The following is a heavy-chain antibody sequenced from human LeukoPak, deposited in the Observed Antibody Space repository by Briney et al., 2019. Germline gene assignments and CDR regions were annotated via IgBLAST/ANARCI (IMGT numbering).Heavy chain of an antibody. CDR2: ISGSGGST. Sequence: GGSLRLSCAASGFTFCSYAMSWVRQAPGKGVEWVSAISGSGGSTYYADSVKGRFTISRDNSKNTLYLQMNSLRAEDTAVYYCAKGGVIGYCSSTSCQAQAYWGQGTLVTVSS. J-gene: IGHJ4*02. D-gene: IGHD2-2*01. CDR1: GFTFCSYA. V-gene: IGHV3-23*01. CDR3: AKGGVIGYCSSTSCQAQAY.